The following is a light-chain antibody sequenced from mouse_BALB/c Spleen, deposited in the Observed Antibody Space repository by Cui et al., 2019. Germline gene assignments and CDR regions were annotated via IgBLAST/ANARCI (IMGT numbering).Light chain of an antibody. CDR1: SSVSY. CDR3: HQRSSYT. Sequence: QILLTQSPALMSASPGEMVTMTCSGSSSVSYMHWYQQKPGSSPKPWIYDTSNLASGFPARFSGSGSGTSYSLIISSMEAEDAATYYCHQRSSYTFGAGTKLELK. J-gene: IGKJ5*01. V-gene: IGKV4-69*01. CDR2: DTS.